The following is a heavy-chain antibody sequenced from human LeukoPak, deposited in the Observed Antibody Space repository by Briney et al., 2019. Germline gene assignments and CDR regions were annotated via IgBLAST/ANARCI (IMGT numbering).Heavy chain of an antibody. J-gene: IGHJ2*01. CDR2: IYYNGST. CDR1: GGSVSSGSYY. D-gene: IGHD3-10*01. CDR3: ARDLSASGNFRSYWYFDL. V-gene: IGHV4-61*01. Sequence: PSETLSLTCTVSGGSVSSGSYYWSWIRQPPGRGLEWIGYIYYNGSTDYNPSLKSRVTISLDTSKKQFSLKLSSVTAADTAVYYCARDLSASGNFRSYWYFDLWGRGTLVTVSS.